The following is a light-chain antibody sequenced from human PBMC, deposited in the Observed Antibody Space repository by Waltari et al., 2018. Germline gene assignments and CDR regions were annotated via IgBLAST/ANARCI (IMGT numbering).Light chain of an antibody. Sequence: EIVLTQSPATLSLSPGERATLSCRASQSVSSDFAWYQQKPGQGPRLLIYYASNRATGIPARFSGSGSETDFTLTISSLEPEDFAVYYCQQRSSWPWTFGQGTKVDVK. CDR2: YAS. CDR1: QSVSSD. CDR3: QQRSSWPWT. V-gene: IGKV3-11*01. J-gene: IGKJ1*01.